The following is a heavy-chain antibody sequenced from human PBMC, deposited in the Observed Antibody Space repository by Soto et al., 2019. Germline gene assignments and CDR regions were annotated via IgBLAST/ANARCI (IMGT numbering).Heavy chain of an antibody. J-gene: IGHJ4*02. Sequence: GGSLRLSCEASGFTISTYWMHWVRQVPGRGLVWVSRINTDGSTTNYADSVKGRFAISRDNAKNTLYLQMNSLRAEDTAVYYCAGAKGYNYGLFDCWGQGTLVTVSS. CDR1: GFTISTYW. CDR2: INTDGSTT. D-gene: IGHD5-18*01. V-gene: IGHV3-74*01. CDR3: AGAKGYNYGLFDC.